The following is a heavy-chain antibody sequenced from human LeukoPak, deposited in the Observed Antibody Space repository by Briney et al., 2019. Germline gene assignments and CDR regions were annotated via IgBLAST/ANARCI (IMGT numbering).Heavy chain of an antibody. Sequence: GGSLRLSCAASGFTFSSYSMNWVRQAPGKGLEWVSSISSSSSYIYYADSVKGRFTISRDNAKNSLYLQMNSLRAEDTAVYYCARDLGSGSYYTGGWGQGTLVTVSS. J-gene: IGHJ4*02. V-gene: IGHV3-21*01. CDR1: GFTFSSYS. CDR2: ISSSSSYI. CDR3: ARDLGSGSYYTGG. D-gene: IGHD1-26*01.